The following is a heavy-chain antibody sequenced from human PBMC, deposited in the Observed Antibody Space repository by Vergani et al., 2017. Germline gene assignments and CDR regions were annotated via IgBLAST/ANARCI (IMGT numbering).Heavy chain of an antibody. V-gene: IGHV1-46*01. J-gene: IGHJ5*02. CDR2: INPSGGST. CDR3: ARVTGMSGNDFWSGWTTGWFDP. D-gene: IGHD3-3*01. Sequence: QVQLVQSGAEVKKPGASVKVSCKASGYTFTSYYMHWVRQAPGQGLEWMGIINPSGGSTSYAQKFQGRVTMTRDTSTSTVYMELSSLRSEDTAVYYCARVTGMSGNDFWSGWTTGWFDPWGQGTLVTVSS. CDR1: GYTFTSYY.